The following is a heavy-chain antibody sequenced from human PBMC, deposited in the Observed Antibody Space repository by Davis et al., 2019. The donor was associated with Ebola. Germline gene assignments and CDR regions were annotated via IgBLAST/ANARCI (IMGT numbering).Heavy chain of an antibody. J-gene: IGHJ6*02. Sequence: SVKVSCKASGGTFSSYTISWVRHAPGQGREWRGRIIPILGIANYAQKFQVRVTITADKSTGTAYMDLSSLGSEDTATYYCARDGTGNWAYYYYGMDVWGQGTTVTVSS. V-gene: IGHV1-69*04. D-gene: IGHD1-1*01. CDR1: GGTFSSYT. CDR2: IIPILGIA. CDR3: ARDGTGNWAYYYYGMDV.